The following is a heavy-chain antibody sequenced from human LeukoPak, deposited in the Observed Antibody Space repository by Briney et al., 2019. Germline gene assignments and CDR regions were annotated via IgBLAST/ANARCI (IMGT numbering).Heavy chain of an antibody. D-gene: IGHD3-10*01. CDR2: IYTSGST. CDR1: GGSISSYY. Sequence: SETLSLTCTVSGGSISSYYWSWIRQPAGKGLEWIGRIYTSGSTNYNPSLKSRVTISVDTSKNQFSLKLTSVTAADTAVYYCAREGLNMVRGVIPKEAWGWFDPWGQGTLVTVSS. V-gene: IGHV4-4*07. CDR3: AREGLNMVRGVIPKEAWGWFDP. J-gene: IGHJ5*02.